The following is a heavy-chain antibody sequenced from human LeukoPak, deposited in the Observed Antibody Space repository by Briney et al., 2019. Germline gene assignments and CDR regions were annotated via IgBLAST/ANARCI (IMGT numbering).Heavy chain of an antibody. D-gene: IGHD1-26*01. J-gene: IGHJ4*02. Sequence: ASVKVSCKASGYTFTGYYMHWVRQAPGQGLEWMGWINPDSGGTNYAQKFQGRVTMTRDTSISTAYMELSRLRSDDTAVYYCARVKRGIVGATRYFDYWGQGTLVTVSS. V-gene: IGHV1-2*02. CDR1: GYTFTGYY. CDR2: INPDSGGT. CDR3: ARVKRGIVGATRYFDY.